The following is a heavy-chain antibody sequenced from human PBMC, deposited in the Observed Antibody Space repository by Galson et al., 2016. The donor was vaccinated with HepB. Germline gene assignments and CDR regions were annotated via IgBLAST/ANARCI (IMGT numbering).Heavy chain of an antibody. J-gene: IGHJ5*02. CDR3: ARSMARHNWFDP. CDR2: IWHDGSNK. Sequence: SLRLSCAASGFPFSSFGMHWVRQAPGKGLEWVAVIWHDGSNKYYGDSVKGRFSVSRDNSKDTLYLQMNSLRAEDTAVYYCARSMARHNWFDPWGQGTLVTVSS. CDR1: GFPFSSFG. D-gene: IGHD6-6*01. V-gene: IGHV3-33*01.